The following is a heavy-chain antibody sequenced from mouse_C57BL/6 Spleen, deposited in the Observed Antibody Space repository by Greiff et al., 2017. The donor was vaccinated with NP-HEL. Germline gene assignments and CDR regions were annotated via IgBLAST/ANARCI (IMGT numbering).Heavy chain of an antibody. Sequence: EVHLVESGGGLVKPGGSLKLSCAASGFTFSDYGMHWVRQAPEKGLEWVAYISSGSSTIYYADTVKGRFTISRDNAKNTLFLQMTSLRSEDTAMYYCARGDYYGPYYFDYWGQGTTLTVSS. J-gene: IGHJ2*01. V-gene: IGHV5-17*01. CDR1: GFTFSDYG. CDR3: ARGDYYGPYYFDY. D-gene: IGHD1-2*01. CDR2: ISSGSSTI.